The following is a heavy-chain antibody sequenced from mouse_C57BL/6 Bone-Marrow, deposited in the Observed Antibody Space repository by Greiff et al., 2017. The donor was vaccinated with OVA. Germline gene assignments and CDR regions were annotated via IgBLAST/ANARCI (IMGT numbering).Heavy chain of an antibody. CDR2: IRNKANGYTT. V-gene: IGHV7-3*01. CDR1: GFTFTDYY. CDR3: ARYRGSYYFDY. Sequence: DVQLQESGGGLVQPGGSLSLSCAASGFTFTDYYMSWVRQPPGKALEWLGFIRNKANGYTTEYSASVKGRFTISRDNSQSILYLQMNALRAEDSATYYCARYRGSYYFDYWGQGTTLTVSS. J-gene: IGHJ2*01.